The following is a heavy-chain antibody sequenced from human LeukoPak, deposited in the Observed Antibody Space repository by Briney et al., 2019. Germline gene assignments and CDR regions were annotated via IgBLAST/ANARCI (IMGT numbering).Heavy chain of an antibody. CDR3: ARHSSAHNWFDP. CDR2: IYYTGST. D-gene: IGHD6-19*01. Sequence: MASETLSLTCTVSGGSISNYYWSWIRQPPGKGLEWIGYIYYTGSTNYNPSLESRVTISVDTSKNQFSLKLTSVTAADTAVYYCARHSSAHNWFDPWGQGTLVTVSS. CDR1: GGSISNYY. J-gene: IGHJ5*02. V-gene: IGHV4-59*01.